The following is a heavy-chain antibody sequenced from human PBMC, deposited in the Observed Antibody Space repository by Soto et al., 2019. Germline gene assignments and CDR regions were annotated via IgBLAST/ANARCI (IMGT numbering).Heavy chain of an antibody. Sequence: TGGSLRLSCAASGFSFSTYDMNWVRQAPGKGLEWISYINSRSDSIDYADSVKGRFTITRDNAKNSVYLQMNSLRVEDTGVYYCARDAPLSPGTWLNLDYWSQGTLVTVSS. D-gene: IGHD3-10*01. J-gene: IGHJ4*02. CDR1: GFSFSTYD. CDR3: ARDAPLSPGTWLNLDY. V-gene: IGHV3-48*01. CDR2: INSRSDSI.